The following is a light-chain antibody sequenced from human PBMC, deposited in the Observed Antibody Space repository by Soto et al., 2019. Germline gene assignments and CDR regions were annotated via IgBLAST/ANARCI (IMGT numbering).Light chain of an antibody. Sequence: QSVLTQPPSVSGAPGQRVTISCTGSSSNIGAGYDVHWYQQLPGTAPKVLIYGNSNRPSGVPDRFSGSKSGTSTSLAITGPQPEHEADYYCQYYESSLSGSVFGGGTKLTVL. J-gene: IGLJ2*01. V-gene: IGLV1-40*01. CDR1: SSNIGAGYD. CDR3: QYYESSLSGSV. CDR2: GNS.